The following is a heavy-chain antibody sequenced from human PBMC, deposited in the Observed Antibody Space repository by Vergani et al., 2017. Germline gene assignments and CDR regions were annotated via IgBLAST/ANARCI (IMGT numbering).Heavy chain of an antibody. D-gene: IGHD2-15*01. CDR1: GGSISSYY. Sequence: QVQLQESGPGLVKPSETLSLTCTVSGGSISSYYWSWIRQPPGKGLESIGYIYYSGSTNYNPYLKSRVTISVDTSKNQFSLKLSSVTAADTAVYYCARLGYCSGDSCYSGPHDYWGQGTLVTVSS. V-gene: IGHV4-59*01. J-gene: IGHJ4*02. CDR3: ARLGYCSGDSCYSGPHDY. CDR2: IYYSGST.